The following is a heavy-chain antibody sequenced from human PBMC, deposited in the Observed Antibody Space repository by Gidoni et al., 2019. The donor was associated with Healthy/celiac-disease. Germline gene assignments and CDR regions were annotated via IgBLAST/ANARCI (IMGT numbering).Heavy chain of an antibody. CDR1: GGSTSSADYY. CDR2: IYYRGNT. Sequence: QVQLQESGPGLVKPSQTLSLTRTVSGGSTSSADYYWSWIRQPPGKGLEWIGYIYYRGNTYYSPSLKSRVTISVDTSKNQFSLKLSSVTAADTAVYYCARDRGYSGDSTYYFDYWGQGTLVTVSS. J-gene: IGHJ4*02. D-gene: IGHD5-12*01. V-gene: IGHV4-30-4*01. CDR3: ARDRGYSGDSTYYFDY.